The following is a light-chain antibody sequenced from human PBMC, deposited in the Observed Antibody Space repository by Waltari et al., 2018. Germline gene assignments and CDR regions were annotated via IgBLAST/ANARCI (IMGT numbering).Light chain of an antibody. J-gene: IGLJ3*02. Sequence: SYVLTQPPSVSVAPGKTARITCGGNNIGSRSVHWYQQKPGQAPVLVIYDDSDRPSVISERFSGSNSGNTATLTISRVEAGDEADYSCQVWDSSSDQGMFGGGTKLTVL. CDR2: DDS. CDR3: QVWDSSSDQGM. V-gene: IGLV3-21*04. CDR1: NIGSRS.